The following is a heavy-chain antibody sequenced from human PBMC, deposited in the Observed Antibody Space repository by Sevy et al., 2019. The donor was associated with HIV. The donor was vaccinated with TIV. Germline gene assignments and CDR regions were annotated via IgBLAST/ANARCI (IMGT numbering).Heavy chain of an antibody. CDR2: ISYDGSNK. J-gene: IGHJ6*02. V-gene: IGHV3-30*04. D-gene: IGHD2-2*01. CDR1: GFTFSSYA. Sequence: GGSLRLSCAASGFTFSSYAMHWVRQAPGKGLEWVAVISYDGSNKYYADSVKGRFTISRDNSKNTLYLQMNSLRAEDTALYYCARERYCSSTSCQAPYYYYYGMDVWGQGTTVTVSS. CDR3: ARERYCSSTSCQAPYYYYYGMDV.